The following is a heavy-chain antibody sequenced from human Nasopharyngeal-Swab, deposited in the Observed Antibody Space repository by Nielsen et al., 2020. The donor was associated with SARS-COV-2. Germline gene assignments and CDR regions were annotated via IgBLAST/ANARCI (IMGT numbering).Heavy chain of an antibody. CDR1: GFTFSSHC. J-gene: IGHJ4*02. CDR2: ISEDGSIT. CDR3: ASQLGHPDS. D-gene: IGHD2-2*01. V-gene: IGHV3-74*01. Sequence: ESLKIPCAASGFTFSSHCMHLVRQAPGKGLGWVSRISEDGSITTYADSVKGRFTISRDNAKNTLFLQMHSLRADDTAIYYCASQLGHPDSWGQGTLVTVSS.